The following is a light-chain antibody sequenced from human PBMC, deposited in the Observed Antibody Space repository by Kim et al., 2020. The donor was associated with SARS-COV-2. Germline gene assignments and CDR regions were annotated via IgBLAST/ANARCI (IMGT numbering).Light chain of an antibody. CDR1: ETVYTW. CDR3: QQYFDSAT. CDR2: LAS. Sequence: SASVGDRVTITCRASETVYTWLAWYQQIPGKAPKLLIYLASTLHSGIPSRFRGSGSGTEFTLTISALQPDDFGTYYCQQYFDSATFGQGTKVDIK. J-gene: IGKJ1*01. V-gene: IGKV1-5*03.